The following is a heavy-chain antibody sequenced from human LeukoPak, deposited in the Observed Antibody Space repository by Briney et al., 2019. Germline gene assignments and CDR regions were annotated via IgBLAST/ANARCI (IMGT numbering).Heavy chain of an antibody. CDR2: IYYSGST. D-gene: IGHD2-15*01. V-gene: IGHV4-59*01. CDR3: ARERGYCSGGSCYSEYYGMDV. J-gene: IGHJ6*02. Sequence: SETLSLTCTVSGGSISSYYWSWIRQPPGKGLEWIGYIYYSGSTNYNPSLKSRVTISVDTSKNQFSLKLSSVTAADTAVYYCARERGYCSGGSCYSEYYGMDVWGQGTTVTVSS. CDR1: GGSISSYY.